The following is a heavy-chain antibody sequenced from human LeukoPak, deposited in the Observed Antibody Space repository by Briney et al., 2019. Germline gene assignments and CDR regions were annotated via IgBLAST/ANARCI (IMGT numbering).Heavy chain of an antibody. V-gene: IGHV3-11*04. CDR1: GLTVTDYY. CDR3: AKEWSAFDI. CDR2: IGGRASNI. Sequence: GGSLRLSCAASGLTVTDYYMHWIRQAPGKGLEWVSFIGGRASNIYYADSVKGRFTISRDNAKNSLYLQMNSLRAEDTAVYYCAKEWSAFDIWGQGTVVTVSS. J-gene: IGHJ3*02. D-gene: IGHD2-15*01.